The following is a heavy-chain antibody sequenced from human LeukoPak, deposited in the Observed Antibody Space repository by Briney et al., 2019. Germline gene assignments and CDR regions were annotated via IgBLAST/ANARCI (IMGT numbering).Heavy chain of an antibody. CDR1: GGTFSSYA. J-gene: IGHJ4*02. Sequence: GASVKVSCKASGGTFSSYAISWVRQAPGQGLEWMGGIIPIFGTANYAQKFQGRVTITADESTSTAYMELSSLRPEDTAVYYCARGGGSGSYRWGFDYWGQGTLVTVSS. CDR3: ARGGGSGSYRWGFDY. CDR2: IIPIFGTA. V-gene: IGHV1-69*13. D-gene: IGHD3-10*01.